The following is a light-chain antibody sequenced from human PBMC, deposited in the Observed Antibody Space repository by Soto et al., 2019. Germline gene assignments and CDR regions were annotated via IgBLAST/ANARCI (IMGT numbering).Light chain of an antibody. CDR3: SSYTSSSTFVI. CDR2: DVT. Sequence: QSALTQPASVSGSPGQSITISCTGSSSDVGGYNYVSWYQQHPGKAPKLMIYDVTNRPSGVSYRFSGSKSGNTASLTISGPQAEDEADYYCSSYTSSSTFVIFGGGTKLTVL. V-gene: IGLV2-14*01. J-gene: IGLJ2*01. CDR1: SSDVGGYNY.